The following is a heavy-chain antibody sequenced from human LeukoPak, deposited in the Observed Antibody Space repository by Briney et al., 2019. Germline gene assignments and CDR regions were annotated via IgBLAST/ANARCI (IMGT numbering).Heavy chain of an antibody. Sequence: SETLSLTCTVSGGSISSYYWSWIRQPPGKGLEWIGYIYYSGSTNYNPSLKSRVTISVDTSKNQFSLKLSSVTAADTAVYYCARGPTRDGDMLVRGVGWRAFDIWGQGTMVTVSS. CDR2: IYYSGST. V-gene: IGHV4-59*12. CDR3: ARGPTRDGDMLVRGVGWRAFDI. CDR1: GGSISSYY. D-gene: IGHD3-10*01. J-gene: IGHJ3*02.